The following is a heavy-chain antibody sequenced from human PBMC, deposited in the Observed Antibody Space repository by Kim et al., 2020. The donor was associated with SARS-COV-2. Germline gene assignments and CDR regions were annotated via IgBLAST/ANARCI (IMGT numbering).Heavy chain of an antibody. CDR2: IKEDGRDK. J-gene: IGHJ6*03. D-gene: IGHD5-18*01. CDR1: GFTFSGFW. CDR3: ARVDERYRYDYNNYYCMDV. Sequence: GGSLRLSCEASGFTFSGFWMIWVRQALGKGLEWVATIKEDGRDKYYGDSVKGRFTISRDNAKTSLDLQMDSLRVEDTAMYYCARVDERYRYDYNNYYCMDVWGRGTAVTVSS. V-gene: IGHV3-7*04.